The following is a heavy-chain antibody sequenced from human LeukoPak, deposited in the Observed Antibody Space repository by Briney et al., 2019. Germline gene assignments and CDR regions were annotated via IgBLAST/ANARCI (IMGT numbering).Heavy chain of an antibody. J-gene: IGHJ4*02. CDR3: ARLDSSSWYY. D-gene: IGHD6-13*01. CDR2: IFPGDSDT. CDR1: GYSFTSNW. Sequence: GESLKISCKGSGYSFTSNWSGWVRQMPGKGLEWMGIIFPGDSDTRYSPAFQGQVTISADKSISTAYLQWSSLKASDTAMYYCARLDSSSWYYWGQGTRVSVSS. V-gene: IGHV5-51*01.